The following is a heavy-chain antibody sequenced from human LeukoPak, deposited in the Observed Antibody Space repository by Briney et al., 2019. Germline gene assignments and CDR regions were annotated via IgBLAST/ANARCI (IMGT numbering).Heavy chain of an antibody. J-gene: IGHJ4*02. Sequence: SVKVSCKASGYTFTSYDINWVRQAPGQGLEWMGGIIPIFGTANYAQKFQGRVTITADESTSTAYMELSSLRSEDTAVYYCAREGTGYRRFDYWGQGTLVTVSS. CDR3: AREGTGYRRFDY. CDR2: IIPIFGTA. CDR1: GYTFTSYD. D-gene: IGHD3-9*01. V-gene: IGHV1-69*13.